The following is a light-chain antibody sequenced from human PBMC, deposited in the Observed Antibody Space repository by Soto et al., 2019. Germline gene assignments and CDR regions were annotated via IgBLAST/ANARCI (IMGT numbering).Light chain of an antibody. Sequence: QSVLAQPASVSGSPGQSITISCTGTSSDVGGYNYVSWYQQQSGKAPKLMIHEVSNRPSGVSNRFSGSKSGNTASLTISGLQAEDEAAYYCSSYTSSRAYVFGIGIKVTVL. V-gene: IGLV2-14*01. CDR2: EVS. J-gene: IGLJ1*01. CDR3: SSYTSSRAYV. CDR1: SSDVGGYNY.